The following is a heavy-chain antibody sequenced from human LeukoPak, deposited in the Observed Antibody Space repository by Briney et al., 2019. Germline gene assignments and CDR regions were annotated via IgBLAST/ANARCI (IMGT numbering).Heavy chain of an antibody. J-gene: IGHJ4*02. V-gene: IGHV3-23*01. CDR1: GFTFSSYA. CDR3: AKVPRGYYAVGPLDY. CDR2: ISGSGGST. Sequence: PGGSLRLSCAASGFTFSSYAMSWVRQAPGKGLEWVSAISGSGGSTYYADSVKGRFTISRDNSKNTLYLQMNSLRAEDTAVYYCAKVPRGYYAVGPLDYWGQGTLVTVSS. D-gene: IGHD3-22*01.